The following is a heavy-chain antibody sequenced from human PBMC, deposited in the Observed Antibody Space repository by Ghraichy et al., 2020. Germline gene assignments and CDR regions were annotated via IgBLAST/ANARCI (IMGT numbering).Heavy chain of an antibody. Sequence: SETLSLTCAVYGGSFSGYYWSWIRQPPGKGLEWIGEINHSGSTNYNPSLKSRVTISVDTSKNQFSLKLSSVTAADTAVYYCARGYSGSYLHPFDYWGQGTLVTVSS. D-gene: IGHD1-26*01. CDR2: INHSGST. CDR1: GGSFSGYY. V-gene: IGHV4-34*01. J-gene: IGHJ4*02. CDR3: ARGYSGSYLHPFDY.